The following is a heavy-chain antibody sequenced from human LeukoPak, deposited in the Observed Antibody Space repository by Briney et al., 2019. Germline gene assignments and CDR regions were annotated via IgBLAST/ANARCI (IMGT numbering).Heavy chain of an antibody. CDR3: ARHYDPQPFDVFDV. J-gene: IGHJ3*01. Sequence: SETLSLTCTVSGGSISSYHWSWIRQPPGKGLEWIGFIYSGSANYNPSLKSRVTISVDTSKNQFSLKLSSVTAADTAVYYCARHYDPQPFDVFDVWGQGTMVTVSS. V-gene: IGHV4-59*08. CDR2: IYSGSA. D-gene: IGHD3-3*01. CDR1: GGSISSYH.